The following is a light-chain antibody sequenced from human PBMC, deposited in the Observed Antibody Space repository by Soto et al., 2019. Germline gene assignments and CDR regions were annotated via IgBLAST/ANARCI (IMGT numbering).Light chain of an antibody. Sequence: QSALTQPASVSGSPGQSITISCTGTSSDIGRYNYVSWYQQYPGKAPKFMIYDVSNRPSGVSNRFSGSKSGNTASLTISGLQAEDEADYYCCSYISSSTYVFGTGTKLTVL. CDR3: CSYISSSTYV. CDR2: DVS. CDR1: SSDIGRYNY. J-gene: IGLJ1*01. V-gene: IGLV2-14*01.